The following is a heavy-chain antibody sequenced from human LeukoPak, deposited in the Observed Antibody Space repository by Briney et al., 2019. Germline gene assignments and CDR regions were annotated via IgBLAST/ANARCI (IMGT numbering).Heavy chain of an antibody. J-gene: IGHJ5*02. CDR1: RGPVHSSDFY. D-gene: IGHD6-13*01. V-gene: IGHV4-61*08. Sequence: PSQTLSLTCTVSRGPVHSSDFYWSWIRQPPGKGLEWIGYIYYSESTNYNPSLKSRVTISVDTSKNQFTLKLSSVTAADTAVYYCARVRIAAATPNWFDPWGQGTLVTVSS. CDR3: ARVRIAAATPNWFDP. CDR2: IYYSEST.